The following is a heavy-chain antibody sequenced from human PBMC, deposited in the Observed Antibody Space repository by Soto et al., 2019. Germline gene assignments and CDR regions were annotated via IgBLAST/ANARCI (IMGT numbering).Heavy chain of an antibody. Sequence: SETLSLTCAVYGGSFSGYYWSWIRQPPGKGLEWIGEINHSGSTNYNPSLKSRVTISVDTSKNQFSLKLSSVTAADTAVYYCARGVLRYFDWLLPNRYLDYCGQGPLVTVSS. J-gene: IGHJ4*02. CDR3: ARGVLRYFDWLLPNRYLDY. V-gene: IGHV4-34*01. CDR2: INHSGST. D-gene: IGHD3-9*01. CDR1: GGSFSGYY.